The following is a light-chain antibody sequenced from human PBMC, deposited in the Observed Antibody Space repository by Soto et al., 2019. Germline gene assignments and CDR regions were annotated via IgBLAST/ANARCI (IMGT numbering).Light chain of an antibody. Sequence: QSVLTQPPSVSGAPGQRVTISCTGSSSNIGAGYDVHWYQQLLGTAPKLLIYDNTNRPSGVPDRFSGSKSGTSASLAFTGLQAEDEADYYCQSYDSSLRRVFGGGTKLTVL. V-gene: IGLV1-40*01. CDR3: QSYDSSLRRV. J-gene: IGLJ2*01. CDR1: SSNIGAGYD. CDR2: DNT.